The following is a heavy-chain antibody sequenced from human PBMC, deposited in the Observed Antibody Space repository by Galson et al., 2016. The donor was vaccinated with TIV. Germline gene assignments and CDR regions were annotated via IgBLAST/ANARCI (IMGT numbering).Heavy chain of an antibody. CDR2: IVGGGYST. CDR1: GFTFSDYA. CDR3: ATLPYSSPSDWFGP. J-gene: IGHJ5*02. Sequence: SLRLSCAASGFTFSDYAMNWVRQAPGKGLEWVSVIVGGGYSTHYADSVEGRFTISRDNSNNMLYLQMNSLRAEDTAIYCCATLPYSSPSDWFGPWGQGTQGTVSS. V-gene: IGHV3-23*01. D-gene: IGHD6-6*01.